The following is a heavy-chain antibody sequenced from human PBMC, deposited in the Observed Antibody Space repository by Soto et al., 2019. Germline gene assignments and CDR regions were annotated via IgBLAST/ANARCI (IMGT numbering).Heavy chain of an antibody. CDR3: ARWGCSGSNCNLNQRSFDL. V-gene: IGHV3-33*01. Sequence: GGSLRLSCAASGFIFNEYGMHWVRQAPGKGLEWVAVIWYDGSNKYYANSVKGRFTFSRDNSKNTMSLQMNSLRVEDTAIYYCARWGCSGSNCNLNQRSFDLWGQGTLVTVSS. J-gene: IGHJ4*02. CDR2: IWYDGSNK. CDR1: GFIFNEYG. D-gene: IGHD2-15*01.